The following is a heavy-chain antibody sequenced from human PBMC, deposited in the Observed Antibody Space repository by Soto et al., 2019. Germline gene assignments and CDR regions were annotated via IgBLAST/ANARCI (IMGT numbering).Heavy chain of an antibody. V-gene: IGHV3-33*01. Sequence: GGSLRLSCAASGFTFSSYGMHWVRQAPGKGLEWVAVIWYDGSNKYYADSVKGRFTISRDNSKNTLYLQMNSLRAEDTAVYYCARANVVVAAWFDYWGQGTLVTVSS. D-gene: IGHD2-15*01. CDR1: GFTFSSYG. CDR3: ARANVVVAAWFDY. CDR2: IWYDGSNK. J-gene: IGHJ4*02.